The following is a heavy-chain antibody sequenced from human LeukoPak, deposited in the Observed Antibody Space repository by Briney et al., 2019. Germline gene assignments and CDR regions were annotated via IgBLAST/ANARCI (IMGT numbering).Heavy chain of an antibody. Sequence: ASVKVSCRTSGYTFINYQIHWVRQAPDQGLEWMGRINSNSGATVFAQKFQGRVTMTRDTSINTVYMELSSLEFDDTAVYYRTRTWWTEACSSSSCFTPDFDYWGQGTPVTVSS. CDR3: TRTWWTEACSSSSCFTPDFDY. CDR1: GYTFINYQ. CDR2: INSNSGAT. D-gene: IGHD2-2*02. J-gene: IGHJ4*02. V-gene: IGHV1-2*06.